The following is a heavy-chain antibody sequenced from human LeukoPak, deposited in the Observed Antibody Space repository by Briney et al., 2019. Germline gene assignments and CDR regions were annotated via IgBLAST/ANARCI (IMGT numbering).Heavy chain of an antibody. J-gene: IGHJ4*02. Sequence: GGSLRLSCAASGFTFSTYGMHWVRQAPDKGLEWVAVIWFDGSHKYYADSVKGRFTISRDNSKNTVYLQMTSLRAEDTAVYYCARGTTVTLLDYWGQGTLVTVSS. CDR1: GFTFSTYG. CDR3: ARGTTVTLLDY. V-gene: IGHV3-33*01. D-gene: IGHD4-17*01. CDR2: IWFDGSHK.